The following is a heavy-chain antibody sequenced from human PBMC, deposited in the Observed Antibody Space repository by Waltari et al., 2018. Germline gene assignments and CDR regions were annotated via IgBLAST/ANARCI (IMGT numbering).Heavy chain of an antibody. J-gene: IGHJ4*02. CDR2: MYSGGNT. D-gene: IGHD5-18*01. Sequence: EVQLVESGGGLIQPGGSLRLSCEASGLTVSRNYMSWVRQAPGKGLEWLSSMYSGGNTFYADSVKGRFNISIDNSKHTLYLQMNSLRVDDTAVYYCARDDSYGQFMRFDFWGQGTVVTVSS. V-gene: IGHV3-53*01. CDR1: GLTVSRNY. CDR3: ARDDSYGQFMRFDF.